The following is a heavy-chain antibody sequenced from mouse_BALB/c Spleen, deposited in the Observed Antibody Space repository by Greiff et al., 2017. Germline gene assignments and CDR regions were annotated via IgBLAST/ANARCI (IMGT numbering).Heavy chain of an antibody. J-gene: IGHJ4*01. CDR2: ISSGGSYT. CDR1: GFTFSSYA. CDR3: ARPDGYYGAMDY. D-gene: IGHD2-3*01. V-gene: IGHV5-9-1*01. Sequence: EVMLVESGGGLVKPGGSLKLSCAASGFTFSSYAMSWVRQTPEKRLEWVATISSGGSYTYYPDIVKGRFTISRDNAKNTLYLQMSSLRSEDTAMYYCARPDGYYGAMDYWGQGTSVTVSS.